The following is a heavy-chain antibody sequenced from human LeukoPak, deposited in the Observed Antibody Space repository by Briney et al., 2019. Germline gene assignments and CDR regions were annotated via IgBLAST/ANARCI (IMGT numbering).Heavy chain of an antibody. CDR3: VRDPSNTSGWKTWFDP. V-gene: IGHV1-18*01. J-gene: IGHJ5*02. CDR2: ISAYNGDT. CDR1: GYTFTSHG. Sequence: ASVKVSCKASGYTFTSHGVSWVRQAPGQGLEWMGWISAYNGDTKYAQNLQGRVTLTTYTLTTTAYLELRSLTSDDTAVYYCVRDPSNTSGWKTWFDPWGQGTLVTVSS. D-gene: IGHD6-19*01.